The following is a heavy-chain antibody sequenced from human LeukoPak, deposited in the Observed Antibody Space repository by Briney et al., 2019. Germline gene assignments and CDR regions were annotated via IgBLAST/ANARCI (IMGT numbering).Heavy chain of an antibody. D-gene: IGHD3-9*01. Sequence: GGSLRLSCAASGFTFSSCAMSWVRQAPGKGLEWVSAISGSGGSTYYADSVKGRFTISRDNSKNTLYLQMNSLRAEDTAVYYCAKADDILTGDNYYFDYWGQGTLVTVSS. CDR1: GFTFSSCA. V-gene: IGHV3-23*01. J-gene: IGHJ4*02. CDR2: ISGSGGST. CDR3: AKADDILTGDNYYFDY.